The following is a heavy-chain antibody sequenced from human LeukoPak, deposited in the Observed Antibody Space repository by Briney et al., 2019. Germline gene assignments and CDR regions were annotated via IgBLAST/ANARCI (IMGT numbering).Heavy chain of an antibody. CDR3: AREDPQTTVPEGMDV. CDR2: IYYSGTT. V-gene: IGHV4-59*01. Sequence: PWETLSLTCTVSGGSISNYYWSWIRQSPGKGLEWTGDIYYSGTTNYNPSLKSRVTISVDTSKNQFSLQLRSVTAADTAVYYCAREDPQTTVPEGMDVRGQGTTVTVSS. J-gene: IGHJ6*02. D-gene: IGHD4-17*01. CDR1: GGSISNYY.